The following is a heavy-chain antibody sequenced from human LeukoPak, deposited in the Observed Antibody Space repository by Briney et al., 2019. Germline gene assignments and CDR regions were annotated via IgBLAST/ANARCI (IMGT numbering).Heavy chain of an antibody. CDR2: IHASGPT. V-gene: IGHV4-4*09. J-gene: IGHJ4*02. D-gene: IGHD6-6*01. CDR3: ARHDAGIAARPFDN. CDR1: GVSISTYY. Sequence: AETLSLTCTVSGVSISTYYLSWIRRPPGKGLEWMAYIHASGPTNYNPSLQSRITISVDTSKNQFSLKLSSVTAADTAVNYCARHDAGIAARPFDNWGQGTLVTVSS.